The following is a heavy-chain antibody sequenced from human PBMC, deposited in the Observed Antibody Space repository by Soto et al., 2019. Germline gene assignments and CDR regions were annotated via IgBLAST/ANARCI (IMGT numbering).Heavy chain of an antibody. CDR3: AREGTKFPGRGYCSSTSCYVRAEKIINY. CDR2: IYYSGST. J-gene: IGHJ4*02. V-gene: IGHV4-31*03. D-gene: IGHD2-2*01. CDR1: GGSISSGGYY. Sequence: PSETLSLTCTVSGGSISSGGYYWSWIRQHPGKGLEWIGYIYYSGSTYYNPSLKSRVTISVDTSKNQFSLKLSSVTAADTAVYYCAREGTKFPGRGYCSSTSCYVRAEKIINYWGQGTLVTVSS.